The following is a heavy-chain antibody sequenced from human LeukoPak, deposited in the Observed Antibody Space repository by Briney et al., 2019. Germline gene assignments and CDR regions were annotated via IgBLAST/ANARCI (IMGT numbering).Heavy chain of an antibody. CDR3: ARHLKTTVTTYDAFDI. V-gene: IGHV4-59*08. Sequence: PSETLSLTCTVSGGSISSYYWSWIRQPPGKGLEWIGYIYYSGSTNYNPSLKSRVTISVDTSKNQFSLKLSSVTAADTAVYYCARHLKTTVTTYDAFDIWGQGTMVTVSS. D-gene: IGHD4-17*01. J-gene: IGHJ3*02. CDR2: IYYSGST. CDR1: GGSISSYY.